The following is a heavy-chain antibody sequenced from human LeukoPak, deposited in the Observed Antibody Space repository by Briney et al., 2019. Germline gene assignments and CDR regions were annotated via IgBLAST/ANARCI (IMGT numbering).Heavy chain of an antibody. CDR2: IYNSGST. J-gene: IGHJ4*02. CDR3: ARDRYGGIIDS. D-gene: IGHD1-1*01. V-gene: IGHV4-59*01. Sequence: ETLSLTCTVSGGSISIYYWNWIRQPPGKGLEWIGSIYNSGSTTYNPSLKSRVTISGDTSKNQFSLRLSSVTAADTAVYYCARDRYGGIIDSWGQGTLVSVSS. CDR1: GGSISIYY.